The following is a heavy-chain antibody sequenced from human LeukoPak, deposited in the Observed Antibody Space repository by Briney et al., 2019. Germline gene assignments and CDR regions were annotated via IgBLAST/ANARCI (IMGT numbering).Heavy chain of an antibody. Sequence: GASVKVSCKASGYTFPNYDINWARQATGQGLEWMGWMNFNSGNTGYAQKFQGRVTMTRNTAISTIYMELSSLKSEDTAIYYCANVGLGNTAIHIWGQGTMVTVSS. D-gene: IGHD3/OR15-3a*01. CDR3: ANVGLGNTAIHI. V-gene: IGHV1-8*01. CDR2: MNFNSGNT. J-gene: IGHJ3*02. CDR1: GYTFPNYD.